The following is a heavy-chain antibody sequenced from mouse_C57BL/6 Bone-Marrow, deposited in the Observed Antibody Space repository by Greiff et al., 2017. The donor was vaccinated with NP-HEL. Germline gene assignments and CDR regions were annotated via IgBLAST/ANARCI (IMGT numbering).Heavy chain of an antibody. CDR1: GFTFSDYG. CDR2: ISSGSSTI. Sequence: EVKLVESGGGLVKPGGSLKLSCAASGFTFSDYGMHWVRQAPEKGLEWVAYISSGSSTIYYADTVKGRFTISRDNAKNTLFLQMTSLRSEDTAMYYCARGITTVGHWYFDVWGTGTTVTVSS. D-gene: IGHD1-1*01. CDR3: ARGITTVGHWYFDV. J-gene: IGHJ1*03. V-gene: IGHV5-17*01.